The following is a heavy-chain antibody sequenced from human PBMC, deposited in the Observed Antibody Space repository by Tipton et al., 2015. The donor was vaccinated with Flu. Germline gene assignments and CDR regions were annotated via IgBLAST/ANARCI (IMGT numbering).Heavy chain of an antibody. J-gene: IGHJ4*02. CDR1: GGSLTNYY. V-gene: IGHV4-59*08. CDR2: VHYTGKT. D-gene: IGHD7-27*01. CDR3: ARHTCAPLGPPYFDF. Sequence: GLVKPSETLSLTCSVSGGSLTNYYWSWIRQTPQKGLEWIGYVHYTGKTKFNPSLKSRLVMSVDTSKTQLYLRLTSLTASDTAVYYCARHTCAPLGPPYFDFWGQGTLVTVSS.